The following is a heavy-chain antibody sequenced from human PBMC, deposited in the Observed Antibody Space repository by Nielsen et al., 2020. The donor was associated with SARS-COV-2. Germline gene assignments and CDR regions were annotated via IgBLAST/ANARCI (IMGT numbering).Heavy chain of an antibody. CDR3: AKGKSPGALDWFDP. CDR1: GFTFSNYV. V-gene: IGHV3-23*01. Sequence: GESLKISCAASGFTFSNYVMTWVRQAPGKGLEWVSSISGNGNDAYYADSVKGRFTISRDNSKNTLFLHMTSLRAEDTAIFYCAKGKSPGALDWFDPWGQGTLVTVSS. CDR2: ISGNGNDA. D-gene: IGHD2-8*02. J-gene: IGHJ5*02.